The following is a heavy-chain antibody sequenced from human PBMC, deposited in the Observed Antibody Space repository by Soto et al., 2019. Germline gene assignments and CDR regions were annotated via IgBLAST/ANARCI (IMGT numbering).Heavy chain of an antibody. V-gene: IGHV4-61*06. Sequence: KGLEWIGYIYYSGSTNYNPSLKSRVTISVDTSKNQFSLKLSSVTAADTAVYYCARDNLYGSGRDYGMDVWGQGTTVTVSS. D-gene: IGHD3-10*01. J-gene: IGHJ6*02. CDR2: IYYSGST. CDR3: ARDNLYGSGRDYGMDV.